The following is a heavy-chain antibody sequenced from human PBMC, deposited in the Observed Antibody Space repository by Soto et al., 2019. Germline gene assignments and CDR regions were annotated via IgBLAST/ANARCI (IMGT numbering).Heavy chain of an antibody. CDR3: ARARQAPPYYDILTGYFYYYYYYVMDV. CDR1: GLTFSSYG. Sequence: QVQLVESGGGVVQPGRSLRLSCAASGLTFSSYGMHWVRQAPGKVLEWVAVIWYDGSNKYYADSVKGRFTIFRDNSKNTLYLQMKSLRAEDTAVYYCARARQAPPYYDILTGYFYYYYYYVMDVWGQGTTVTVSS. V-gene: IGHV3-33*01. CDR2: IWYDGSNK. D-gene: IGHD3-9*01. J-gene: IGHJ6*02.